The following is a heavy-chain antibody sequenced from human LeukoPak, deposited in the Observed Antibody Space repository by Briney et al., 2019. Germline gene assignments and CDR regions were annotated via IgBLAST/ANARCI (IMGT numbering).Heavy chain of an antibody. CDR3: ARSQRLYSSDRYVEYLHV. CDR1: DGSIYSYY. CDR2: VSYSGST. D-gene: IGHD3-22*01. J-gene: IGHJ1*01. V-gene: IGHV4-59*08. Sequence: SETLSLTCTVSDGSIYSYYWSWIRQPPGKGLEWIGHVSYSGSTNYNPSLKSRVTVSVDTPKSRSPLQLSSVTAADTAVYCCARSQRLYSSDRYVEYLHVWGQGTLVTVSS.